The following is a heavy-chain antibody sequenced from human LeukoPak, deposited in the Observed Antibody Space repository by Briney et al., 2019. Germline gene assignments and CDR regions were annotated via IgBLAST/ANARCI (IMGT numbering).Heavy chain of an antibody. Sequence: GASVKVSCKASGYTFTSYDINWVRQATGQGLERMGWMNPNSGNTGYAQKFQGRVTMTRNTSISTAYMELSSLRSEDTAVYYCARVGIAAAGMTIDYWGQGTLVTVSS. V-gene: IGHV1-8*01. CDR1: GYTFTSYD. D-gene: IGHD6-13*01. CDR2: MNPNSGNT. CDR3: ARVGIAAAGMTIDY. J-gene: IGHJ4*02.